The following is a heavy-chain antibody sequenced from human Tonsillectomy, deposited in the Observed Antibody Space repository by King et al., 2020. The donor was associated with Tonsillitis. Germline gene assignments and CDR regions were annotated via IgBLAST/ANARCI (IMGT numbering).Heavy chain of an antibody. J-gene: IGHJ3*02. Sequence: EVQLVESGGGLVQPGGSLRLSCAASAFTFRSYWMGWVRQAPGKGLEWVANIRQGGSDTYYVDSVKGRFTISRDDARNAVYLQMNSLRDEDTAVYYCASYFGPGSYYAFDIWGQGTMVTVSS. CDR2: IRQGGSDT. CDR3: ASYFGPGSYYAFDI. V-gene: IGHV3-7*01. CDR1: AFTFRSYW. D-gene: IGHD3-10*01.